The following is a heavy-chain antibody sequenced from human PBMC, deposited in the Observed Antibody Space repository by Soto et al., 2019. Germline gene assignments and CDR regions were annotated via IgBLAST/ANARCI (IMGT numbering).Heavy chain of an antibody. CDR2: INAGNGNT. V-gene: IGHV1-3*01. Sequence: ASVKVSCKASGYTFTSYAMHWVRQAPGQRLEWMGWINAGNGNTKYSQKFQGRVTITRDTSASTAYMELSSLRSEDTALYYCARGASLYWYFDLWGRGTLVTVS. CDR3: ARGASLYWYFDL. CDR1: GYTFTSYA. J-gene: IGHJ2*01.